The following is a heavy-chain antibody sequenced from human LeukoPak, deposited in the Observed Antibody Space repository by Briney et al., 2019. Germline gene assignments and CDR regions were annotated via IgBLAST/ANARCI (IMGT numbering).Heavy chain of an antibody. J-gene: IGHJ3*02. V-gene: IGHV1-2*02. CDR1: GYTLTDYH. D-gene: IGHD3-22*01. CDR3: AREVRYYDSRGYYSSHDGFDI. CDR2: INPNSGGT. Sequence: ASVKVSCKASGYTLTDYHIHWVRQAPGQGLEWMGGINPNSGGTKYAQKFQGRVTMTRDTSITTAYMELSRLRSGDTAVYYCAREVRYYDSRGYYSSHDGFDIWGQGTMVTVSS.